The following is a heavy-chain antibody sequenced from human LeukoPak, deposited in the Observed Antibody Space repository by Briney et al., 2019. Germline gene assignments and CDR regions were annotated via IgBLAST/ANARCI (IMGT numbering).Heavy chain of an antibody. J-gene: IGHJ4*02. D-gene: IGHD3-22*01. CDR2: IGLSGSPL. Sequence: SLRLSCAVSGFPFTRFYMSCIRQAPGKGLEWISYIGLSGSPLDYADSVRGRFTISRDNAKNSLYLEMNSLSAEDTAVYYCARKDFSSGSFSYWGQGTLVTVSS. CDR1: GFPFTRFY. V-gene: IGHV3-11*04. CDR3: ARKDFSSGSFSY.